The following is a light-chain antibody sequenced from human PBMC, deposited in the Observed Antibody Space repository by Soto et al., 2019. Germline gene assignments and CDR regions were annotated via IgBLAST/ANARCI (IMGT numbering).Light chain of an antibody. J-gene: IGLJ1*01. Sequence: QSALTQPPSASGTPGQRVTISCSGSSSNIGSNYVYWYQQLPGTAPKLLIFGNNQRPSGVPDRFSGSKSGTSASLAISGLRSEDEADYYCAAWDDSLSGYVFGTGTKVT. V-gene: IGLV1-47*02. CDR2: GNN. CDR1: SSNIGSNY. CDR3: AAWDDSLSGYV.